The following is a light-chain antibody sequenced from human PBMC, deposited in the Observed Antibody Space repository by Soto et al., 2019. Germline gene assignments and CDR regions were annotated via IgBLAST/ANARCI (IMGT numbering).Light chain of an antibody. Sequence: EIVLTQFPATLSLSPGDRATLSCRASQSVPSYLAWYQQKPGQAPRLLVYDISNRATGIPARFTGSGSGTVYTLTISSLAPEASAVFYCQHRNALPRDTFGQGTKLQI. V-gene: IGKV3-11*01. CDR3: QHRNALPRDT. CDR2: DIS. CDR1: QSVPSY. J-gene: IGKJ2*01.